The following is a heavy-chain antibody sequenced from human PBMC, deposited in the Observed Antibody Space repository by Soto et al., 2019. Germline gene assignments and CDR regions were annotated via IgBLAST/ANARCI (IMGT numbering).Heavy chain of an antibody. CDR3: ARVLDSYDRGSMDV. Sequence: KPSETLSLTCTVSGGSISSYYWSWIRQPPGKGLEWIGYIYYSGSTNYNPSLKSRVTISVDTSKNQFSLKLSSVTAADTAVYYCARVLDSYDRGSMDVWGQGTTVTVSS. D-gene: IGHD3-22*01. CDR1: GGSISSYY. V-gene: IGHV4-59*01. CDR2: IYYSGST. J-gene: IGHJ6*02.